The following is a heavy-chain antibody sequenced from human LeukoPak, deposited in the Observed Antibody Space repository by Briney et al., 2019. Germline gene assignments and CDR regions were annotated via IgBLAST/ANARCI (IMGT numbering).Heavy chain of an antibody. Sequence: GGSLRLSCAASGFTFSSYAMSWVRQAPGKGLERVSAISGSGGSTYYADSVKGRFTISRDNSKNTLYLQMNSLRAEDTAVYYCAKQGGIYSSSAQYGMDVWGQGTTVTVSS. CDR2: ISGSGGST. V-gene: IGHV3-23*01. CDR3: AKQGGIYSSSAQYGMDV. CDR1: GFTFSSYA. J-gene: IGHJ6*02. D-gene: IGHD6-13*01.